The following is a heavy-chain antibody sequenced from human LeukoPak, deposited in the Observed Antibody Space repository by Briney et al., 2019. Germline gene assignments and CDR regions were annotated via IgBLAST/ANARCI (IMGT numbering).Heavy chain of an antibody. J-gene: IGHJ6*03. CDR1: GFIFSDYY. Sequence: GRSLRLFYAASGFIFSDYYMSWVRQAPGKGLEYVANIKQDGSEKYYVEFVKGRFIISRDNAKNSLYLQMNSLRVEDTAVYYCARDFDRLIRKIGRESLYYYYYYMDVWGKGTTVTVSS. V-gene: IGHV3-7*01. D-gene: IGHD3-9*01. CDR2: IKQDGSEK. CDR3: ARDFDRLIRKIGRESLYYYYYYMDV.